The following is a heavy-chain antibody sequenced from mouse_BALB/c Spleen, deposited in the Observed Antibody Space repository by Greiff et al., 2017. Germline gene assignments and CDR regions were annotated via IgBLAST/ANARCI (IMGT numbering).Heavy chain of an antibody. D-gene: IGHD4-1*01. CDR2: IYPGSGNT. CDR3: ARELTGIFDY. CDR1: GYTFTDYY. J-gene: IGHJ2*01. Sequence: VQLQESGAELARPGASVKLSCKASGYTFTDYYINWVKQRTGQGLEWIGEIYPGSGNTYYNEKFKGKATLTADKSSSTAYMQLSSLTSEDSAVYFCARELTGIFDYWGQGTTLTVSS. V-gene: IGHV1-77*01.